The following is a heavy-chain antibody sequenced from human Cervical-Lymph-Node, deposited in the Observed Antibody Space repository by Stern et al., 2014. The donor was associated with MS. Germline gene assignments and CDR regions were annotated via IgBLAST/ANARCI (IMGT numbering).Heavy chain of an antibody. CDR1: GGSISSYY. V-gene: IGHV4-59*08. J-gene: IGHJ2*01. CDR3: ARRARADWYFDF. D-gene: IGHD6-6*01. Sequence: VQLVQSGPGLVNPSETLSLTCTVSGGSISSYYWSWIRQPTGKGLERIGYIYYTGSTNYNPSLKSRVTISVDTSKTHFPLTLSSGTAADTAVYYCARRARADWYFDFWGRGTLVTVSS. CDR2: IYYTGST.